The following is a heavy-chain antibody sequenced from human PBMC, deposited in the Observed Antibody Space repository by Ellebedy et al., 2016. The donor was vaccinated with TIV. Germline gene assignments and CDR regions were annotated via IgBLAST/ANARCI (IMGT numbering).Heavy chain of an antibody. Sequence: AASVKVSCKASGYTFTDYDINWVRQATGQELEYLGWMKRGSGNAGYAQKVEGRVTMTRNTSTSTAYMELSSLRCDDTAVYTCVVALFHPWGQGTLVSVSS. CDR3: VVALFHP. V-gene: IGHV1-8*01. CDR1: GYTFTDYD. CDR2: MKRGSGNA. J-gene: IGHJ5*02.